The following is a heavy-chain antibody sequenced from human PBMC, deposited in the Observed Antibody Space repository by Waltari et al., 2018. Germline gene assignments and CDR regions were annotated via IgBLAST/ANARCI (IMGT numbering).Heavy chain of an antibody. CDR1: GFVMTSSG. J-gene: IGHJ4*02. CDR2: VRFDGNNA. Sequence: QVQLVESGGGVVQPGGSLRLSCAASGFVMTSSGVHWVRQAPGKGLEWVTFVRFDGNNAFYADSVTGRFSISRDTSKNTLYLHMNSLRVEDTAVYYCAKDLSYGPDYWGQGTLVTVSS. D-gene: IGHD3-10*01. V-gene: IGHV3-30*02. CDR3: AKDLSYGPDY.